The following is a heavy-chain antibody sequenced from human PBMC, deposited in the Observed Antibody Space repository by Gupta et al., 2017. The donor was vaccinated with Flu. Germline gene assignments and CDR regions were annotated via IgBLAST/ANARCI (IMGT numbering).Heavy chain of an antibody. Sequence: EVQLVESGGGLVKPGGSLRPSCAASGFTFSSYSMNWVRQAPGKGLEWVSSISSSSSYIYYADSVKGRFTISRDNAKNSLYLQMNSLRAEDTAVYYCARDGGSGNSVGYFDLWGRGTLVTVSS. CDR3: ARDGGSGNSVGYFDL. D-gene: IGHD6-25*01. J-gene: IGHJ2*01. V-gene: IGHV3-21*01. CDR2: ISSSSSYI. CDR1: GFTFSSYS.